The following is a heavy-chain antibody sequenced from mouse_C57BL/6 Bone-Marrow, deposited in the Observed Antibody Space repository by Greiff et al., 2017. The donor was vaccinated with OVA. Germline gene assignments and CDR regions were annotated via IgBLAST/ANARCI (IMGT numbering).Heavy chain of an antibody. Sequence: VQLQQSGPELVKPGALVKIPCKASGYTFTDYNMDWVKQSHGKSLEWIGDINPNNGGTIYNQKFKGKATLTVDKSSSTAYMELRSLTSEDTAVYYCARTLYWYFDVWGTGTTVTVSS. CDR2: INPNNGGT. J-gene: IGHJ1*03. V-gene: IGHV1-18*01. CDR3: ARTLYWYFDV. CDR1: GYTFTDYN.